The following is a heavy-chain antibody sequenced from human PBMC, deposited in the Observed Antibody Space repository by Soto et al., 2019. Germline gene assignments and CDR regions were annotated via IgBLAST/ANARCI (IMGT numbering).Heavy chain of an antibody. J-gene: IGHJ5*02. CDR3: AKYFYASGSNWFDP. CDR2: ISGTGGRT. D-gene: IGHD3-10*01. Sequence: GGSLRLSCAASGFTLSINDMSWVRQAPGKGLEWVSSISGTGGRTYYADSVKGRFTISRDNSKNTLYLQMSSLRVVDTAVYYCAKYFYASGSNWFDPWGRGTLATVSS. V-gene: IGHV3-23*01. CDR1: GFTLSIND.